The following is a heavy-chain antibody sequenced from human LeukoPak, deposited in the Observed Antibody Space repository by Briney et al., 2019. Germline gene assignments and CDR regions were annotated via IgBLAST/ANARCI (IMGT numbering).Heavy chain of an antibody. V-gene: IGHV3-33*08. J-gene: IGHJ4*02. CDR2: IWYDGSNK. CDR3: ARDSGSAYYGVDF. D-gene: IGHD3-3*01. Sequence: GGSLRLSCAASGFTFSNAWMSWVRQAPGKGLEWVAVIWYDGSNKYYADSVKGRITISRDNSKNTLYLQMNSLRAEDTAVYYCARDSGSAYYGVDFWGQGTLVTVSS. CDR1: GFTFSNAW.